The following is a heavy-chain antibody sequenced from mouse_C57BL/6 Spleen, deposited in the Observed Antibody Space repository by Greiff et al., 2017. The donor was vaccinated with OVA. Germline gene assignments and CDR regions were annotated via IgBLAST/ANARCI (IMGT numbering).Heavy chain of an antibody. V-gene: IGHV5-9*01. Sequence: EVQLVESGGGLVKPGGSLKLSCAASGFTFSSYTMSWVRQTPEKRLEWVATISGGGGNTYYPESVKGLFTISRDNAKNTLYLQMSSLRSEDTALYYCARLYYGSSYRYFDVWGTGTTVTVSS. D-gene: IGHD1-1*01. CDR2: ISGGGGNT. CDR3: ARLYYGSSYRYFDV. J-gene: IGHJ1*03. CDR1: GFTFSSYT.